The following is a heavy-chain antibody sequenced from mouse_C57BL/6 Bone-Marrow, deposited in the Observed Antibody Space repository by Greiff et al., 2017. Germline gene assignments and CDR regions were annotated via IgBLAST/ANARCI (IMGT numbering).Heavy chain of an antibody. CDR3: TSLEVNDSDWDWYFDV. Sequence: QVQLQQSGPELVKPGASVKLSCKASGYTFTSYDITWVKQRPGQGLEWIGWIYPRDGSTKYNEKFKGKATLTVDTSSSTAYMELHSLKSEVSAVYFCTSLEVNDSDWDWYFDVWGTGTTVTVSS. CDR2: IYPRDGST. CDR1: GYTFTSYD. D-gene: IGHD2-12*01. V-gene: IGHV1-85*01. J-gene: IGHJ1*02.